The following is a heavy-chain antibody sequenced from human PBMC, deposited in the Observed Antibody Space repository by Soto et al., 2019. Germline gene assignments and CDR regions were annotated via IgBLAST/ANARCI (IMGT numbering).Heavy chain of an antibody. V-gene: IGHV2-26*01. CDR2: IFSNDEK. CDR3: ARINDILTAFDY. J-gene: IGHJ4*02. D-gene: IGHD3-9*01. CDR1: GFSLSNARMG. Sequence: QVTLKESGPVLVKPTETLTLTCTVSGFSLSNARMGVSWIRQPPGKALEWLAHIFSNDEKSYITSLKSRLTIXKXXSKSQVVLTMPNMDPVDTATYYCARINDILTAFDYWGQGTLVAVSS.